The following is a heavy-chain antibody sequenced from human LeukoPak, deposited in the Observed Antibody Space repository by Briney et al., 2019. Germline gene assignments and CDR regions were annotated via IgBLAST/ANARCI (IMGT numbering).Heavy chain of an antibody. CDR1: GLTFSNYW. D-gene: IGHD3-10*01. CDR3: VRDHSRYYGSGN. Sequence: PGGSLRLSCAASGLTFSNYWMSWVRQAPGKGLEWVANIKEDGSEKYYVDSVKGRFTISRDNAKNSLYLQMNSLRVEDTAVYYCVRDHSRYYGSGNWGQGTLVTVSS. J-gene: IGHJ4*02. V-gene: IGHV3-7*01. CDR2: IKEDGSEK.